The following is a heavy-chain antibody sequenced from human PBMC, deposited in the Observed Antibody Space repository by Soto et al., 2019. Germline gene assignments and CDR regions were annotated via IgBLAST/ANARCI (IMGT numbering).Heavy chain of an antibody. V-gene: IGHV4-61*08. CDR1: GGSVGSGAYY. Sequence: SETLSLTCIVSGGSVGSGAYYWSWIRQPPGNALEWIGYIQYSGDTNYNSSLKSRVTISVDMSRNRFSLRLTSVTAADTAFYYCARHDYSDRAFDLWGEGTMVTVSS. CDR2: IQYSGDT. CDR3: ARHDYSDRAFDL. J-gene: IGHJ3*01. D-gene: IGHD3-22*01.